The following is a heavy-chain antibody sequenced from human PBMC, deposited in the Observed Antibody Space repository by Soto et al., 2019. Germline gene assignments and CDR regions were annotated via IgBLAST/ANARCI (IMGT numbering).Heavy chain of an antibody. V-gene: IGHV1-24*01. J-gene: IGHJ6*02. D-gene: IGHD1-7*01. CDR1: GYTLTELS. CDR3: TTSLELPLGTDV. CDR2: FDPEDGET. Sequence: GASVKVSCKVSGYTLTELSMHWVRQAPGKGLEWMGSFDPEDGETIYTQTFQGRLTLTGDTSTDTAHMELSRLRSEDTAVYYCTTSLELPLGTDVWGQGTTVT.